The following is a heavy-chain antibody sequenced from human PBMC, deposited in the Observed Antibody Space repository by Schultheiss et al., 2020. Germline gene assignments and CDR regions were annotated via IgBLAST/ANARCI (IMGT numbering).Heavy chain of an antibody. CDR3: ARAWGATRYYYYGMDV. D-gene: IGHD1-1*01. Sequence: SETLSLTCTVSGGSISSGSYYWSWIRQPAGKGLEWIGRIYTSGSTNYNPSLKSRVTISVDTSKNQFSLKLSSVTAADTAVYYCARAWGATRYYYYGMDVWGQGTTVTVSS. J-gene: IGHJ6*02. CDR2: IYTSGST. CDR1: GGSISSGSYY. V-gene: IGHV4-61*02.